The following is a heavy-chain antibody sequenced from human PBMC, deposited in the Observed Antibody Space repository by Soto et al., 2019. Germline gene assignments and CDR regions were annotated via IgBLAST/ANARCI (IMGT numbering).Heavy chain of an antibody. Sequence: PGESLKISCKGSGYSFTSYWIGWVRQMPGKGLEWMGIIYPGDSDTRYSPSFQGQVTISADKSISTAYLQWSSLKASDTAMYYCARLIVDFWSGYYTADYYYYGMDVWGQGTTVTVYS. CDR1: GYSFTSYW. CDR3: ARLIVDFWSGYYTADYYYYGMDV. CDR2: IYPGDSDT. D-gene: IGHD3-3*01. J-gene: IGHJ6*02. V-gene: IGHV5-51*01.